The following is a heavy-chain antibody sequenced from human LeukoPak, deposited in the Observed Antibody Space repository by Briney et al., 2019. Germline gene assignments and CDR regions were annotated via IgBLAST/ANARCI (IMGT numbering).Heavy chain of an antibody. CDR2: IYYSGST. J-gene: IGHJ4*02. V-gene: IGHV4-59*01. CDR3: ARDDGDTGLDY. Sequence: SETLPLTCTVSGGSISSYYWSWIRQPPGKGLEWIGYIYYSGSTNYNPSLKSRVTISVDTSKNQFSLKLSSVTAADTAVYYCARDDGDTGLDYWGQGTLVTVSS. CDR1: GGSISSYY. D-gene: IGHD2-21*02.